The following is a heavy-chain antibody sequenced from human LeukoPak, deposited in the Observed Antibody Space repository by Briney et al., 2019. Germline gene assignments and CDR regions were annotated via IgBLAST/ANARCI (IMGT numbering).Heavy chain of an antibody. CDR2: ISSSSSYI. CDR1: GFTFSSYS. J-gene: IGHJ4*02. Sequence: GGSLRLSCAASGFTFSSYSMNWVRQAPGKGLEWVSSISSSSSYIYYADSVKGRFTISRDSAKNSLYLQMNSLRAEDTAVYYCARDIDFWSGRYFDYWGQGTLVTVSS. V-gene: IGHV3-21*01. CDR3: ARDIDFWSGRYFDY. D-gene: IGHD3-3*01.